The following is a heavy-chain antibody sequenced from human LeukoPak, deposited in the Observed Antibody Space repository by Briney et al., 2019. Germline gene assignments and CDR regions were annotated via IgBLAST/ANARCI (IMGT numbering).Heavy chain of an antibody. J-gene: IGHJ4*02. CDR1: GGSISSYY. CDR2: IHNSGRT. Sequence: SETLSLTCTVSGGSISSYYWSWIRQSPGKGLEWIGYIHNSGRTNYNPSLKSRVTGFVDTSKNQVSLGLSSVTAADTDVYYCARHGTISSESYFDYWGQGALVTVSS. D-gene: IGHD1-14*01. V-gene: IGHV4-59*08. CDR3: ARHGTISSESYFDY.